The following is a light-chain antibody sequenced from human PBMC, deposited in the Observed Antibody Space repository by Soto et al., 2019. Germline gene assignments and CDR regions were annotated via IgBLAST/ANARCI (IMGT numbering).Light chain of an antibody. J-gene: IGLJ1*01. V-gene: IGLV2-8*01. CDR2: EVS. CDR3: SSDAGSNNLRV. Sequence: QSVLTQPPSASGSPGQSVTISCTGTSSDVGGYNYVSWYQQHPGKAPKLMIYEVSKRPSGVPDRFSGSKSGNTASLTVSGLQSEDEADYYCSSDAGSNNLRVFGTGTKVPVL. CDR1: SSDVGGYNY.